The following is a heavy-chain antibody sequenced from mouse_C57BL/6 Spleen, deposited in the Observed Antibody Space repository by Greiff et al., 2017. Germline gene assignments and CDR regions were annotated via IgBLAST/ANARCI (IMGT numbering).Heavy chain of an antibody. J-gene: IGHJ3*01. V-gene: IGHV1-59*01. CDR2: IDPSDSYT. CDR1: GYTFTSYW. CDR3: AREGFPWFAY. Sequence: QVQLQQPGAELVRPGTSVKLSCKASGYTFTSYWMHWVKQRPGQGLEWIGVIDPSDSYTNYNQKFKGKATLTVDTSSSTAYMELRSLTSEDSAVYYCAREGFPWFAYWGQGTLVTVSA.